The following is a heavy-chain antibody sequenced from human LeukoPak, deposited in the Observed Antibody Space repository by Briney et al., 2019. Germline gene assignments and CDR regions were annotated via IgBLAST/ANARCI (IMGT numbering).Heavy chain of an antibody. Sequence: GSSVKVSCKASGGTFSSYAISWVRQAPGQGLEWMGGIIPIFGAANYAQKFQGRVTITTDESTSTAYMELSSLRAEDTAVYYCAKVYHGGYFDYWGQGTLVTVSS. J-gene: IGHJ4*02. D-gene: IGHD3-16*01. CDR2: IIPIFGAA. V-gene: IGHV1-69*05. CDR1: GGTFSSYA. CDR3: AKVYHGGYFDY.